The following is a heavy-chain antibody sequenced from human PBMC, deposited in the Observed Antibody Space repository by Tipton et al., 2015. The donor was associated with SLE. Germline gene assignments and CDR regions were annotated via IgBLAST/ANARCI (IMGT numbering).Heavy chain of an antibody. Sequence: TLSLTCTVSGGSISSYYWSWIRQPPGKGLEWIGHIYYSGSTNYNPSLKSRVTISVDTSKNQFSLKLSSVTAADTAVYYCARQGGQWLDFDYWGRGTLVTVSS. CDR2: IYYSGST. J-gene: IGHJ4*02. D-gene: IGHD6-19*01. V-gene: IGHV4-59*08. CDR1: GGSISSYY. CDR3: ARQGGQWLDFDY.